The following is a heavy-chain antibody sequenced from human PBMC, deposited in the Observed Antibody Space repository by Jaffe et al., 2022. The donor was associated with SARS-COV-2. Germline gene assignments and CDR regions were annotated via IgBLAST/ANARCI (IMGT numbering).Heavy chain of an antibody. Sequence: QVQLQQWGAGLLKPSETLSLTCAVYGGSFSGYYWSWIRQPPGKGLEWIGEINHSGSTNYNPSLKSRVTISVDTSKNQFSLKLSSVTAADTAVYYCARDRRRVTIFGVVSSNGMDVWGQGTTVTVSS. CDR2: INHSGST. D-gene: IGHD3-3*01. CDR1: GGSFSGYY. V-gene: IGHV4-34*01. J-gene: IGHJ6*02. CDR3: ARDRRRVTIFGVVSSNGMDV.